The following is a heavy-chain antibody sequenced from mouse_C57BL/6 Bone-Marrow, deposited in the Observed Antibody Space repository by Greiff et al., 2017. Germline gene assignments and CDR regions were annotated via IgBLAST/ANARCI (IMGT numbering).Heavy chain of an antibody. CDR3: ARDYYGSSYYFDY. CDR2: LTPYNGGT. CDR1: GYTFTDYY. Sequence: VQLQQSGPVLVKPGASVKMSCKASGYTFTDYYMNWVKQSHGKSLEWIGVLTPYNGGTSYNQKFKGKATLTVDKSSSTAYMELNSLTSEDSAVYYGARDYYGSSYYFDYWGQGATLAVSS. V-gene: IGHV1-19*01. D-gene: IGHD1-1*01. J-gene: IGHJ2*01.